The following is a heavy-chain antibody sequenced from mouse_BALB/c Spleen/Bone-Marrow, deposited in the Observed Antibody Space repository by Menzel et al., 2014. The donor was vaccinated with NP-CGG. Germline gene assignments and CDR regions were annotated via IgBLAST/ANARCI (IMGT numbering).Heavy chain of an antibody. CDR2: ISDGSSTI. V-gene: IGHV5-17*02. CDR1: GFTFSSFG. J-gene: IGHJ2*01. CDR3: ARLDVGGY. Sequence: EVQVVESGGGLVQPGGSRKLSCAASGFTFSSFGMHWVRQVPEKGLEWVAYISDGSSTIYYADTVKGRFTISRDNPKNPLFRQMTSLRSEDTAMYYCARLDVGGYWGQGTTLTVSS.